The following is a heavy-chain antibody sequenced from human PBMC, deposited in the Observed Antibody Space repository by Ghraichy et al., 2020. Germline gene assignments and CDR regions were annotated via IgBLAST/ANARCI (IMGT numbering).Heavy chain of an antibody. CDR3: AKDGPVADFDY. CDR1: GFTFRSYD. J-gene: IGHJ4*02. D-gene: IGHD6-19*01. V-gene: IGHV3-30*18. Sequence: GGSLRLSCAASGFTFRSYDIHWVRQAPGKGLEWVAHISYDGSNQYYADSVKGQFVISRDTSRNTLYLQMNSLRVEDTAVYYCAKDGPVADFDYWGQGALVIVSS. CDR2: ISYDGSNQ.